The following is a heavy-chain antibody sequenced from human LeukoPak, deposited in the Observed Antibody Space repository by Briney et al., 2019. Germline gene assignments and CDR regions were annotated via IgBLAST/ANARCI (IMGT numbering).Heavy chain of an antibody. D-gene: IGHD5-18*01. J-gene: IGHJ4*02. V-gene: IGHV3-30*04. Sequence: PGGSLRLSCAASGFTFSSYAMHWVRQAPGKGLEWVAVISYDGSNKYYADSVKGRFTISRDNSKNTLYLQMNSLRAEDTAVYYCARGGVQLWFGPIDYWGQGTLVTVSS. CDR3: ARGGVQLWFGPIDY. CDR2: ISYDGSNK. CDR1: GFTFSSYA.